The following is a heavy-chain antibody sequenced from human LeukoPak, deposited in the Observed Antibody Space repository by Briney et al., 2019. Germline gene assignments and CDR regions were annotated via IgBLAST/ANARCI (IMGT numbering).Heavy chain of an antibody. CDR3: ARGLDQYGSGSYYNDY. CDR2: INHSGST. CDR1: GGSFSGYY. Sequence: SETLSLTCAVYGGSFSGYYWSWIRQPPGKGLEWIGEINHSGSTNYNPSLKSRVTISVDASKNQFSLKLSSVTAADTAVYYCARGLDQYGSGSYYNDYWGQGTLVTISS. D-gene: IGHD3-10*01. J-gene: IGHJ4*02. V-gene: IGHV4-34*01.